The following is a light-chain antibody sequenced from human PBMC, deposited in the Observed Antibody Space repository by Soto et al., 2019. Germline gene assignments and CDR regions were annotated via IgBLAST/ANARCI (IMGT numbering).Light chain of an antibody. Sequence: QSALTQPASVSGSPGQSITISCTGTSSDVGGYNYVSWDQQHPGKAPKLMIYDVSNRPSGVSNRFSGSKTGNTASLTISGLQAEDEADYYCSSYTSSSTREVFGGGTKLTVL. J-gene: IGLJ2*01. V-gene: IGLV2-14*01. CDR2: DVS. CDR3: SSYTSSSTREV. CDR1: SSDVGGYNY.